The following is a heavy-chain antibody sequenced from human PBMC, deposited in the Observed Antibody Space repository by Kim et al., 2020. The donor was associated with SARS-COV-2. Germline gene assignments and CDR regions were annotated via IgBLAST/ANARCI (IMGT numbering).Heavy chain of an antibody. CDR1: GGSFSGYY. CDR3: ARFRKAAYLHYYYYYGMDV. J-gene: IGHJ6*02. Sequence: SETLSLTCAVYGGSFSGYYWSWIRQPPGKGLEWIGEINHSGSTNYNPSLKSRVTISVDTSKNQFSLKLSSVTAADTAVYYCARFRKAAYLHYYYYYGMDVWGQGTTVTVSS. V-gene: IGHV4-34*01. D-gene: IGHD6-25*01. CDR2: INHSGST.